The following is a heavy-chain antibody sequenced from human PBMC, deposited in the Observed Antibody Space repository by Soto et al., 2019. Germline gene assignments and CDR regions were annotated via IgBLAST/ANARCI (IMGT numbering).Heavy chain of an antibody. J-gene: IGHJ4*02. Sequence: PSETLSLTCTVSGGSISSYYWSWIRQPPGKGLEWIGYIYYSGSTNYNPSLKSRVTISVDTSKNQFSLKLSSVTAADTAVYYCARVSSGGGYYFDYWGQGTLVTVSS. D-gene: IGHD1-26*01. CDR3: ARVSSGGGYYFDY. CDR2: IYYSGST. CDR1: GGSISSYY. V-gene: IGHV4-59*01.